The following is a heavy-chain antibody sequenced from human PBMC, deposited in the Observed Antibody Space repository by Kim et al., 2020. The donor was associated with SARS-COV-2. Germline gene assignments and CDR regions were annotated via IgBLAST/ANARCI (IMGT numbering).Heavy chain of an antibody. V-gene: IGHV6-1*01. CDR3: ARVNIDNWFDP. Sequence: EYAVSVQSRITINPDTSRNQFSLQLRSVTPEDTAVYYCARVNIDNWFDPWGQGTLVTVSS. J-gene: IGHJ5*02.